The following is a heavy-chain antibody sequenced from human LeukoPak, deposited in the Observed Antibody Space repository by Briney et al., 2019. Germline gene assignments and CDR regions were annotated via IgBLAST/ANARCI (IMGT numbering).Heavy chain of an antibody. V-gene: IGHV1-69*04. CDR3: ATDMWRENWNTNNWLDP. CDR1: GGTFSSYA. J-gene: IGHJ5*02. CDR2: IIPIFGIA. Sequence: ASVKVSCKASGGTFSSYAISWVRQAPGQGLEWMGRIIPIFGIANYAQKFQGRVTITADKSTSTAYMELSSLRSEDTAMYYCATDMWRENWNTNNWLDPWGQGTLVTVSS. D-gene: IGHD1/OR15-1a*01.